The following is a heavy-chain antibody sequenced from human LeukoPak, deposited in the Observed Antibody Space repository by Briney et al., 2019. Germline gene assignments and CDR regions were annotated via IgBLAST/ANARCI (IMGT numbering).Heavy chain of an antibody. V-gene: IGHV4-34*01. CDR3: ARGRRYYYDSSGPFYYYYYYMDV. D-gene: IGHD3-22*01. J-gene: IGHJ6*03. Sequence: SETLSLTCAVYGGSFSGYYWSWIRQPPGKGLEWIGEINHSGSTNYNPSLKSRVTISVDTSKNQFSLKLCSVTAADTAVYYCARGRRYYYDSSGPFYYYYYYMDVWGKGTTVTVSS. CDR2: INHSGST. CDR1: GGSFSGYY.